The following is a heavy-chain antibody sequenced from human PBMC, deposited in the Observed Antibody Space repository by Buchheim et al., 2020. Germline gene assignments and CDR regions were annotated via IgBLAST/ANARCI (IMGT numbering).Heavy chain of an antibody. CDR2: IYHSGST. V-gene: IGHV4-4*02. D-gene: IGHD2-15*01. Sequence: QVQLQESGPGLVKPSGTLSLTCAVSGGSISSSNWWSWVRQPPGKGLEWIGEIYHSGSTNYNPSLKSRVTISVDKSKNQFFLKLSSVTAADTAVYYCARDLRCSGGSCYSGLDYYYYYGMDVWGQGTT. CDR1: GGSISSSNW. J-gene: IGHJ6*02. CDR3: ARDLRCSGGSCYSGLDYYYYYGMDV.